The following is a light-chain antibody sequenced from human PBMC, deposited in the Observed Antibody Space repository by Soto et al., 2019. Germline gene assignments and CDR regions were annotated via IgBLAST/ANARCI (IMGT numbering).Light chain of an antibody. J-gene: IGLJ1*01. V-gene: IGLV2-14*01. CDR1: SSDVGGYNH. Sequence: QSVLTQPASMSGSPGQSITISCTGTSSDVGGYNHVSWYQQHPGKAPKLMIYGVSNRPAGISNRFSGSKSGNTASLTIYGLQAEDEADYYCNSYTSGSAPYVFGTGTKVTVL. CDR2: GVS. CDR3: NSYTSGSAPYV.